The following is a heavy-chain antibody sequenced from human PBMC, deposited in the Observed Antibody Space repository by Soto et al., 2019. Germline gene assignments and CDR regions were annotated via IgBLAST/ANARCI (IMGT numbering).Heavy chain of an antibody. V-gene: IGHV4-34*01. J-gene: IGHJ4*02. CDR2: INHSGST. Sequence: SETLSLTCAFYGGSFSGDYWSWIRQPPGKGLEWIGEINHSGSTNYNPSLKSRVTISVDTSKNQFSLKLSSVTAADTAVYYCARGGRLRPSYYFEYWGQGTLVTVSS. D-gene: IGHD5-12*01. CDR1: GGSFSGDY. CDR3: ARGGRLRPSYYFEY.